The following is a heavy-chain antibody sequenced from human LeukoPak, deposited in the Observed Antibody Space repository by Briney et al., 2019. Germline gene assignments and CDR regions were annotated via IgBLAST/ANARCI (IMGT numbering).Heavy chain of an antibody. J-gene: IGHJ4*02. CDR2: INHSGST. Sequence: SETLSLTCAVYGGSFSGYYWSWIRQPPEKGLEWIGEINHSGSTNYNPSLKSRVTISVDTSKNQFSLKLSSVTAADTAVYYCARVFGDYSHQFDYWGQGTLVTVSS. CDR3: ARVFGDYSHQFDY. CDR1: GGSFSGYY. D-gene: IGHD4-11*01. V-gene: IGHV4-34*01.